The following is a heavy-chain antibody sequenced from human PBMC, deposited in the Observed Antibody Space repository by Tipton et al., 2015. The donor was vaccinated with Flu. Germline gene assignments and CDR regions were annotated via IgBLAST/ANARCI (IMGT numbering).Heavy chain of an antibody. CDR1: GGSINSDY. Sequence: TLSLTCTVSGGSINSDYWSWIRQPPGKGLEWIGYISYSGSTNYNPSLKSRATISADTSKYQFSLKLSSVTPADAAVYYCARLPLPLSYFDYWGQGALVTVSS. CDR2: ISYSGST. J-gene: IGHJ4*02. V-gene: IGHV4-59*12. CDR3: ARLPLPLSYFDY.